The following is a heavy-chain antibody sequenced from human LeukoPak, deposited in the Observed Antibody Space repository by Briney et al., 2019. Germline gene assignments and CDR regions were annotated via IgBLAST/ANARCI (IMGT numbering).Heavy chain of an antibody. V-gene: IGHV4-34*01. D-gene: IGHD3-3*01. CDR3: AREVRFLERRNYYFDY. CDR1: GGSSSGYY. J-gene: IGHJ4*02. Sequence: PSETLSLTCAVYGGSSSGYYWSWIRQPPGKGLEWIGEINHSGSTNYNPSLKSRVTISVDTSKNQFSLKLSSVTAADTAVYYCAREVRFLERRNYYFDYWGQGTLVTVSS. CDR2: INHSGST.